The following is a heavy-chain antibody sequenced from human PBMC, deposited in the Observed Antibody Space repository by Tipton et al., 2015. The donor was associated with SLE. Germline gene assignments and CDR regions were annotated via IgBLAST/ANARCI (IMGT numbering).Heavy chain of an antibody. CDR1: GGSISSGFYY. V-gene: IGHV4-39*01. CDR2: IYYSGIT. D-gene: IGHD2-2*01. Sequence: TLSLTCTVSGGSISSGFYYWGWIRQTPGKGLEWIGGIYYSGITYYNPSLESRVTIFVDKSKNQFSLKFNSVTAADTAVYYCARGPRESSTSGHDAFNIWGQGTLVTVSP. J-gene: IGHJ3*02. CDR3: ARGPRESSTSGHDAFNI.